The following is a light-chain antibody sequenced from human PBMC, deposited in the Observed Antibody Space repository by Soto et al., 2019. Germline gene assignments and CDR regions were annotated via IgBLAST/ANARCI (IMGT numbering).Light chain of an antibody. CDR1: QSVSSN. V-gene: IGKV3-15*01. Sequence: EIVMTQSPATLSVSPGERATLSCRASQSVSSNLAWYQQQPGQAARLLIYGASTRATGIPARFSGSGSGTEFTLTISSLQSEDFAVYYCQQYNNWPPEWTFGQGTKVEIK. CDR2: GAS. J-gene: IGKJ1*01. CDR3: QQYNNWPPEWT.